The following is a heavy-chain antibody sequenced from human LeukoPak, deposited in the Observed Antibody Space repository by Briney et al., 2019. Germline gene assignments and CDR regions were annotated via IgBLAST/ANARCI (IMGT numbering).Heavy chain of an antibody. V-gene: IGHV1-2*02. CDR2: INPSNGGT. CDR1: GYTFTDYY. J-gene: IGHJ4*02. CDR3: ARVGYFGSGSYCPY. Sequence: ASVKVSCKASGYTFTDYYIHWVRQAPGQGLEWMGWINPSNGGTNFAQEFQGRVTMTRDTSISTAYMELSRLTSDDTAVYYCARVGYFGSGSYCPYWGQGTLVTVSP. D-gene: IGHD3-10*01.